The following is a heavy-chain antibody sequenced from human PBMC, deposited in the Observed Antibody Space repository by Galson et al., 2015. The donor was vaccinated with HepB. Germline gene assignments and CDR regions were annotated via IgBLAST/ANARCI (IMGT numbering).Heavy chain of an antibody. Sequence: CAISGDSVSSDGTAWIWIRQSPSRGLEWLGRTYYRSKWYNEYAPSVKSRITIHPDTSKNQFSLQLNSVSPEDTAVYYCARGNLYFDYWGQGTLVTVSS. V-gene: IGHV6-1*01. CDR2: TYYRSKWYN. J-gene: IGHJ4*02. D-gene: IGHD1-14*01. CDR3: ARGNLYFDY. CDR1: GDSVSSDGTA.